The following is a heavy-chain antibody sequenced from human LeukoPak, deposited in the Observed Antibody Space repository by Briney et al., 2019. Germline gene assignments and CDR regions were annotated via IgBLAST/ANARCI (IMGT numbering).Heavy chain of an antibody. CDR1: GFTFSSNG. J-gene: IGHJ4*02. D-gene: IGHD6-6*01. Sequence: GGSLRLSCAASGFTFSSNGMHWVRQAPGKGLEWVAFIRYDGNDEKYADSVKGRFTISRDNSKNTLSLQMNSLRAEDTAVYFCAKDWGSSSLYLVNWGQGTLVTVSP. CDR3: AKDWGSSSLYLVN. CDR2: IRYDGNDE. V-gene: IGHV3-30*02.